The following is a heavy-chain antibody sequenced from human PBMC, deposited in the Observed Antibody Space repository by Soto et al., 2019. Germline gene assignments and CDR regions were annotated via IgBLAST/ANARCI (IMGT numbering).Heavy chain of an antibody. D-gene: IGHD2-2*01. CDR2: IYHSGST. CDR1: GGSISSSNW. CDR3: ARHIVVVGGDWFDL. J-gene: IGHJ5*02. V-gene: IGHV4-4*02. Sequence: PSETLSLTCAVSGGSISSSNWWSWVRQPPGKGLEWIGEIYHSGSTNYNPSLKSRVTIPVDKSKNQFSLKLSSVTAADTAVYYCARHIVVVGGDWFDLWGQVTLVTASS.